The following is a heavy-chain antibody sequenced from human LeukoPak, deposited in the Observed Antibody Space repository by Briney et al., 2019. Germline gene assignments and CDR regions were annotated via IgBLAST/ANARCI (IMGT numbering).Heavy chain of an antibody. CDR2: ITYDGRNK. J-gene: IGHJ4*02. CDR3: AKDAVCSGGSCYSNFDY. V-gene: IGHV3-30*02. D-gene: IGHD2-15*01. CDR1: GFTFSDYG. Sequence: GGSLRLSCAASGFTFSDYGMHWVRQAPGKGLEWVAFITYDGRNKYYADSVKGRFTTSRDNSKNTLYLQMNSLRAEDTAVYYCAKDAVCSGGSCYSNFDYWGQGTLVTVSS.